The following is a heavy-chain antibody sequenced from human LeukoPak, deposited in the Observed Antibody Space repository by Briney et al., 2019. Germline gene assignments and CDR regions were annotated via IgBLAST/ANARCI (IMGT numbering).Heavy chain of an antibody. CDR1: GFTFSSYS. D-gene: IGHD4-17*01. CDR3: ARGGNGDPPNYYYYGMDV. Sequence: GGSLRLSCAASGFTFSSYSMNWVRQAPGKGREGVSSIRSSSSYIYYADSVKGRFTISRDNAKNSLYLQMNSLRAEDTAVYYCARGGNGDPPNYYYYGMDVWGQGPTVTVSS. J-gene: IGHJ6*02. CDR2: IRSSSSYI. V-gene: IGHV3-21*01.